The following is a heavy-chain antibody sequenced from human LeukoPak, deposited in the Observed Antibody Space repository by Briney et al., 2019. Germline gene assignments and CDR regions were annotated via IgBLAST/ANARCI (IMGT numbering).Heavy chain of an antibody. D-gene: IGHD5-18*01. CDR1: GYSISTGYY. V-gene: IGHV4-38-2*02. Sequence: SETLSLTCTVSGYSISTGYYWDWIRQPPGKWLEWIGTFYHGGSTYYNPSLKSRVTISVDTSKNQFSLNLTSVTAADTAVYYCATGYSYGHGGFDYWGQGTLVTVSS. CDR3: ATGYSYGHGGFDY. CDR2: FYHGGST. J-gene: IGHJ4*02.